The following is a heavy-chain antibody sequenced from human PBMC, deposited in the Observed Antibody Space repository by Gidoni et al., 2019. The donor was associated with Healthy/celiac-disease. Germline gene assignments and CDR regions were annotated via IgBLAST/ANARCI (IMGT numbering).Heavy chain of an antibody. Sequence: QVQLVESGGGVVQLGRSLRLSCAASGFPFSSYAMHWVRQAPGKGLEWVAVISYDGSNKYYADSVKGRFTISRDNSKNTLYLQMNSLRAEDTAVYYCARGDYPPYYYYMDVWGKGTTVTVSS. CDR2: ISYDGSNK. CDR3: ARGDYPPYYYYMDV. D-gene: IGHD4-17*01. CDR1: GFPFSSYA. J-gene: IGHJ6*03. V-gene: IGHV3-30-3*01.